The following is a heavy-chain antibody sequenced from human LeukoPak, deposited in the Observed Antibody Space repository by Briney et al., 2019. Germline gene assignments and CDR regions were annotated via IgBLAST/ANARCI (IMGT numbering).Heavy chain of an antibody. J-gene: IGHJ4*02. Sequence: ASVKVSCKASGYTFTSYGISWVRQAPGQGLEWMGWISAYNGNTNYAQKLQGRVTMTTDTSMSTAYMELRSLRSDDTAVYYCARGPGGYSYGLNDYWGQGTLVTVSS. D-gene: IGHD5-18*01. CDR1: GYTFTSYG. CDR2: ISAYNGNT. V-gene: IGHV1-18*01. CDR3: ARGPGGYSYGLNDY.